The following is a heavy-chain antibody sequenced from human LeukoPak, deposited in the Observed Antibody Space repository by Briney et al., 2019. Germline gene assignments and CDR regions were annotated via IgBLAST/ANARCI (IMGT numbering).Heavy chain of an antibody. J-gene: IGHJ5*02. CDR2: IIPIFGTA. CDR3: ARGPQRDSSGYYFNWFDP. Sequence: SVKVSCKASGGTFSSYAISWVRQAPGQGLEWMGGIIPIFGTANYAQKFQGRVTITADESTSTAYMELSSLRSEDTAVYYCARGPQRDSSGYYFNWFDPWGQGTLVTVSS. D-gene: IGHD3-22*01. V-gene: IGHV1-69*13. CDR1: GGTFSSYA.